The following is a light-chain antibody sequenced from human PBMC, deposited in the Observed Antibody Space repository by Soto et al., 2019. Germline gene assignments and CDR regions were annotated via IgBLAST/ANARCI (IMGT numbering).Light chain of an antibody. J-gene: IGLJ3*02. Sequence: QSVLTQPPSASGTPGQRVTISCSGSSSNIGSNYVSWYQKLPGTAPKLLICRNSQRPSGVPDRFSGSKSGSSASLAISGLRSADEADYYCASWDDSLSGLVFGGGTTLTVL. CDR2: RNS. V-gene: IGLV1-47*01. CDR3: ASWDDSLSGLV. CDR1: SSNIGSNY.